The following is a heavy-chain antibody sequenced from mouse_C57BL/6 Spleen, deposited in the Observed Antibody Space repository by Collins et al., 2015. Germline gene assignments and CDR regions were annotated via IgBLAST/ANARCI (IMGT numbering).Heavy chain of an antibody. J-gene: IGHJ4*01. D-gene: IGHD2-10*02. Sequence: LQQPGSELVRPGASVNLSCKASGYTFTSYWMHWVKQRHGQGLEWIGNIYPGSGSTNYDEKFKSKGTLTVDTSSSTAYMHLSSLTSEDSAVYYCTRGEYGNAMDYWGQGTSVTVSS. CDR2: IYPGSGST. CDR3: TRGEYGNAMDY. CDR1: GYTFTSYW. V-gene: IGHV1S22*01.